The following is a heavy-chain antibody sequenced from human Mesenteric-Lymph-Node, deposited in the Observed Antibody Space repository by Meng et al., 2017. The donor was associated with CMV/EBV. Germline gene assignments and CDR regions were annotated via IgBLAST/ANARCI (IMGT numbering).Heavy chain of an antibody. D-gene: IGHD3-3*01. J-gene: IGHJ6*02. CDR1: GFTFSDHY. CDR2: TRNKANSYTT. CDR3: ARNSDFWSGYRYYYGMDV. V-gene: IGHV3-72*01. Sequence: GESLKISCAASGFTFSDHYMDWVRQAPGKGLEWVGRTRNKANSYTTAYAASVKGRFTISREDAKNSLYLQMNSLKTEDTAVYYCARNSDFWSGYRYYYGMDVWGQGTTVTVSS.